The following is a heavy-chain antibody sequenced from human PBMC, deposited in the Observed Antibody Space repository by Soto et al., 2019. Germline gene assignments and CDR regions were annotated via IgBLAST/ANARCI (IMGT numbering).Heavy chain of an antibody. D-gene: IGHD6-19*01. CDR2: IFSNDEN. CDR1: GFSLSNARMG. Sequence: QVTLKESGPVLVKPTETLTLTCTVSGFSLSNARMGVSWILQPPGKALEWLAHIFSNDENSYSTSLKSRLTISTDTSKSQVVLTMTNMDPVDTAPYYCALTVAGYDAFDIWGQGTMVTVSS. V-gene: IGHV2-26*01. J-gene: IGHJ3*02. CDR3: ALTVAGYDAFDI.